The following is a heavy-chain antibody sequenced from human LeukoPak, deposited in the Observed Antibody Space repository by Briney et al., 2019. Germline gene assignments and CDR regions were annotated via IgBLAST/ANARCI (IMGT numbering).Heavy chain of an antibody. V-gene: IGHV4-59*12. Sequence: SETLSLTCTVSGGSISSYYWSWIRQPPGKGLEWIGYIYYSGSTNYNPSLKSRVTISVDTSKNQFSLKLSSVTAADTAVHYCARDPTGGFDYWGQGTLVTVSS. J-gene: IGHJ4*02. CDR2: IYYSGST. CDR1: GGSISSYY. CDR3: ARDPTGGFDY.